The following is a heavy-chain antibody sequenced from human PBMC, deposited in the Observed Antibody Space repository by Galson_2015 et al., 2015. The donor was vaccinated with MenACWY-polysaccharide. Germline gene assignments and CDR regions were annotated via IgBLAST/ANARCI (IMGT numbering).Heavy chain of an antibody. J-gene: IGHJ3*01. D-gene: IGHD2-21*02. CDR2: INTDGSST. CDR1: GFTFSSYW. V-gene: IGHV3-74*01. Sequence: SLRLSCAASGFTFSSYWMHRVRQAPGEGLVWVSRINTDGSSTSYADSVKGRFTVSRDNAKNTVYLQMNSLRAEDTAVYYRARDPHCGAGCSIHDAFDVWGQGTKVTVSS. CDR3: ARDPHCGAGCSIHDAFDV.